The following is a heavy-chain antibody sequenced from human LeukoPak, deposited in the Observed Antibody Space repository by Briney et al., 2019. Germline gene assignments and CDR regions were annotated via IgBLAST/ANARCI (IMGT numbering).Heavy chain of an antibody. V-gene: IGHV4-39*07. Sequence: SETLSLTCTVSGGSISSSSYYWGWIRQPPGKGLEWIGSIYYSGSTYYNPSLKSRVTISVDTSKNQFSLKLSSVTAADTAVYYCARVGIPYYDILTGYTLGGYYFDYWGQGTLVTVSS. CDR1: GGSISSSSYY. CDR3: ARVGIPYYDILTGYTLGGYYFDY. D-gene: IGHD3-9*01. CDR2: IYYSGST. J-gene: IGHJ4*02.